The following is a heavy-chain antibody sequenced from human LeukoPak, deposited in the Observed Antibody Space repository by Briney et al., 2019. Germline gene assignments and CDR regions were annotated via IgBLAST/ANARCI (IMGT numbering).Heavy chain of an antibody. Sequence: GESLKISCKGSGFTFSSYAMSWVRQAPGEGLGWVSAISGSGGSTYYADSVKGRFTISRDNSKNTLYLQMSTLRAEDTPVYYCARGPPAGWRPTLANVASWGQGTLVTVSS. J-gene: IGHJ4*02. CDR2: ISGSGGST. V-gene: IGHV3-23*01. CDR3: ARGPPAGWRPTLANVAS. D-gene: IGHD4/OR15-4a*01. CDR1: GFTFSSYA.